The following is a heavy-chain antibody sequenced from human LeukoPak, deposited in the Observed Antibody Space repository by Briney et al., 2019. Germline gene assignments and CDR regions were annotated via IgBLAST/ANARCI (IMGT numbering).Heavy chain of an antibody. V-gene: IGHV1-8*03. CDR2: MNPNSGNT. Sequence: ASVKVSCKASGYTFTSYDINWVRQATGQGLEWMGWMNPNSGNTGYAQKFQGRVTITRNTSISTAYMELSSLRSEDTAVYYCARISSGQRRTLRYYCDYWGLGTLVTVSS. D-gene: IGHD3-22*01. CDR1: GYTFTSYD. J-gene: IGHJ4*02. CDR3: ARISSGQRRTLRYYCDY.